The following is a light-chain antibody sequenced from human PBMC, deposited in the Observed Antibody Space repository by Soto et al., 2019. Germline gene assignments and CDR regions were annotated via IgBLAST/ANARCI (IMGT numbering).Light chain of an antibody. CDR2: EGT. V-gene: IGLV2-23*01. J-gene: IGLJ1*01. CDR3: CSYAGSRTYV. Sequence: QSVLTQPASVSGPLGQSIVISCTGSSSDIGSYELVSWYQQYPGKAPKVVIFEGTKRPSGVSNRFSGSKSGNTASLTISGLQTEDEADYYCCSYAGSRTYVFGAGTKXTV. CDR1: SSDIGSYEL.